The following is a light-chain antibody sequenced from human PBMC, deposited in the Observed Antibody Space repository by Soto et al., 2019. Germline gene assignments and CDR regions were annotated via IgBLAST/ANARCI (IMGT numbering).Light chain of an antibody. CDR2: TAS. CDR3: QQYCDYYWT. Sequence: IQMTQSPSTVSASVGDRVAITCRASQSIGIWLAWYQQKPGKAPRFLIYTASTLLCGVPSRFSGSGSGTEFTLTNSSLQPDDFATYYCQQYCDYYWTFGQGTKVEIK. CDR1: QSIGIW. J-gene: IGKJ1*01. V-gene: IGKV1-5*03.